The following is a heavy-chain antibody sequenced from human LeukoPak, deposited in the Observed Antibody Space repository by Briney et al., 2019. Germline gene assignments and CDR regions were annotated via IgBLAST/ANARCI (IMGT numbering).Heavy chain of an antibody. J-gene: IGHJ6*03. V-gene: IGHV4-61*09. CDR3: ARDKPDYGDYSTSPAYYMDV. D-gene: IGHD4-17*01. CDR2: IYTSGST. CDR1: GGSISSGSYY. Sequence: SSQTLSLTCTVSGGSISSGSYYWSWIRQPAGKGLEWIGHIYTSGSTNSNPSLKSRVTMSVNTSNNPFSLKLSSVTAAHTAVYFGARDKPDYGDYSTSPAYYMDVWGKGTTVTVSS.